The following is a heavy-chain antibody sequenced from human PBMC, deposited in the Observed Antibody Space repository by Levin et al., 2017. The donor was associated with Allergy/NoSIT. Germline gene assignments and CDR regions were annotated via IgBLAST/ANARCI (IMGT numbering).Heavy chain of an antibody. CDR1: GFTFSSYA. D-gene: IGHD4-17*01. Sequence: PGGSLRLSCAASGFTFSSYAMHWVRQAPGKGLEWVAVISYDGSNKYYADSVKGRFTISRDNSRNTLYLQMNSLRAEDTAVYYCARDWSVTTNRGGYYYYYGMDVWGQGTTVTVSS. CDR2: ISYDGSNK. V-gene: IGHV3-30-3*01. CDR3: ARDWSVTTNRGGYYYYYGMDV. J-gene: IGHJ6*02.